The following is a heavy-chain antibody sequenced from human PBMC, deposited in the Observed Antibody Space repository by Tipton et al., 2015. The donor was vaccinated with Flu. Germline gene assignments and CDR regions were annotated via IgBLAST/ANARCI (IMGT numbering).Heavy chain of an antibody. CDR2: IHRSGNT. V-gene: IGHV4-38-2*01. CDR3: ARRDNSNYVSEPKNWFDP. D-gene: IGHD4-11*01. CDR1: GDSIGSDYY. Sequence: TLSLTCSVSGDSIGSDYYWGWIRQPPGKGLEWIGNIHRSGNTYHNPSLKSRVTIAVDSSKNQFSLRLSSVTAADTAVYYCARRDNSNYVSEPKNWFDPLGQGTLVTVSS. J-gene: IGHJ5*02.